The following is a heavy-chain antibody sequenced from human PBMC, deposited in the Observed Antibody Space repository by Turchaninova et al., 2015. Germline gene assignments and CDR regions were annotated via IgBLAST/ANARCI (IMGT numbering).Heavy chain of an antibody. D-gene: IGHD3/OR15-3a*01. CDR3: ARSSLDSDHLQFES. V-gene: IGHV1-45*02. CDR1: RGTLQFRY. J-gene: IGHJ4*02. Sequence: VQPGAEVKKTGPAGTLSCKPFRGTLQFRYPHWGRQAPGQALEWMGSITPYNGYTRYAQKFRDRVTITRDSSLRALYMELRSLKSEDTAIYYCARSSLDSDHLQFESWGQGTLVTVSS. CDR2: ITPYNGYT.